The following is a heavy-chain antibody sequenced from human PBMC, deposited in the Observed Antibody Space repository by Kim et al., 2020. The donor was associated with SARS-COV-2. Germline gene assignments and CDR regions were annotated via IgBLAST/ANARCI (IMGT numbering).Heavy chain of an antibody. V-gene: IGHV3-30*18. Sequence: GGSLRLSCAASGFTFSSYGMHWVRQAPGKGLEWVAVISYDGSNKYYADSVKGRFTISRDNSKNTLYLQMNSLRAEDTAVYYCAKGGVVVVPAAILSGDYYYYGMDVWGQGTTVTVSS. CDR2: ISYDGSNK. CDR3: AKGGVVVVPAAILSGDYYYYGMDV. D-gene: IGHD2-2*02. J-gene: IGHJ6*02. CDR1: GFTFSSYG.